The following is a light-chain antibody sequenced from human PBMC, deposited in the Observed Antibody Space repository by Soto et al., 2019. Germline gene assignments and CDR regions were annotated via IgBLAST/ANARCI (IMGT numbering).Light chain of an antibody. CDR3: LQDYPYPLT. V-gene: IGKV1-6*01. J-gene: IGKJ1*01. CDR2: GAS. Sequence: IQMIQSPSSLSASVGDRVTITCRASQGISNELGWYQQRPGKAPKVLIYGASNLQSGVPSRFSCSASGTDFTLTISSLQPEDFATYYCLQDYPYPLTFGQGTKVEMK. CDR1: QGISNE.